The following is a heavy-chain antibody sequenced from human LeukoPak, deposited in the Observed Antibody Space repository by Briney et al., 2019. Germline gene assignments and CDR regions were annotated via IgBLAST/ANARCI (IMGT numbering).Heavy chain of an antibody. J-gene: IGHJ4*02. Sequence: GGSLRLSCAASGFTFSSYEMNWVRQAPGKGLEWVSYISSRGGTIYYADSVKGRFTISRDNAKNPLYLQMNNLRAEDTAVYYCARNMSFVYWGQGTLVTVSS. V-gene: IGHV3-48*03. CDR2: ISSRGGTI. CDR3: ARNMSFVY. CDR1: GFTFSSYE. D-gene: IGHD2/OR15-2a*01.